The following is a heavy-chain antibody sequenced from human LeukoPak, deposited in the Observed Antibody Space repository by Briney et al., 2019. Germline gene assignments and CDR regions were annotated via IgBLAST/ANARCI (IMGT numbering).Heavy chain of an antibody. J-gene: IGHJ4*02. V-gene: IGHV4-34*01. CDR2: INHSGST. CDR3: AREGGGEALGY. Sequence: SETLSLTCAVYGGSFSGYYWSWIRQPPGKGLEWIGEINHSGSTNYNPSLKSRVTISVDTSKNQFSLKLSSVTAADTAVYYCAREGGGEALGYWGQGTLVTVTS. CDR1: GGSFSGYY.